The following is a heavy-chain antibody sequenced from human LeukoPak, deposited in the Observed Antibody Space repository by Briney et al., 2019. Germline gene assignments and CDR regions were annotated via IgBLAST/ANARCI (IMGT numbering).Heavy chain of an antibody. CDR3: ARNGDGGLDY. J-gene: IGHJ4*02. CDR2: IHNSGTT. Sequence: SETLSLTCSVSGDSISRHIYHWTWIRQSPGEGLEWIGNIHNSGTTYYKPSLKSRVTISVDTSKNHFSLKLSSVTAAETGVYYCARNGDGGLDYWGQGTLVTVSS. V-gene: IGHV4-39*02. D-gene: IGHD2-15*01. CDR1: GDSISRHIYH.